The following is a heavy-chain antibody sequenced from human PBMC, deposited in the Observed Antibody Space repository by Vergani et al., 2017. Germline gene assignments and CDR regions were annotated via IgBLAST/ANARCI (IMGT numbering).Heavy chain of an antibody. J-gene: IGHJ4*02. CDR1: GFTFSNFG. CDR2: IGKDGINT. D-gene: IGHD2-21*02. Sequence: VQLVESGGGLAQPGGSLRLSCAASGFTFSNFGMHWIRQAPGKGLEWLAYIGKDGINTRYRDAVKGRFTVSRDKSSDILYLQMDSLRSEDTALYYCAKYLRDSTDGLPDSWGPGTLVIVSS. V-gene: IGHV3-30*02. CDR3: AKYLRDSTDGLPDS.